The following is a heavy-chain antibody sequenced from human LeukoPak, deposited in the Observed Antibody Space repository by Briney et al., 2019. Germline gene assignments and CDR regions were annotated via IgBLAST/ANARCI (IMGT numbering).Heavy chain of an antibody. CDR2: ISGGGGST. V-gene: IGHV3-23*01. Sequence: GGSLRLSCAASGFTFTSYSMNWVRQAPGKGLEWVSTISGGGGSTYYADSVKGRFTISRDNSKNTLYLQMDSLRGEDTAVYYCAKDFRIGYSAHFDYWGQGALVTVSS. D-gene: IGHD2-21*01. CDR1: GFTFTSYS. CDR3: AKDFRIGYSAHFDY. J-gene: IGHJ4*02.